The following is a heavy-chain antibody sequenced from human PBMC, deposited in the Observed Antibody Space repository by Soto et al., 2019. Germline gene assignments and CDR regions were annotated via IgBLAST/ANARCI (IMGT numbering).Heavy chain of an antibody. CDR3: AKDRYLDHDSRGYLFDN. CDR2: ISRYGDIT. CDR1: GFTFNIYA. V-gene: IGHV3-23*01. J-gene: IGHJ4*02. D-gene: IGHD3-22*01. Sequence: EVQLLESGGDLIQPGGSPRLSCAASGFTFNIYAMTWVRQAPGKGLEWVSAISRYGDITYYADSVEGRFSISRDNSKNTLYLQLNVLRAEDTAVYYCAKDRYLDHDSRGYLFDNWGQGTLVTVAS.